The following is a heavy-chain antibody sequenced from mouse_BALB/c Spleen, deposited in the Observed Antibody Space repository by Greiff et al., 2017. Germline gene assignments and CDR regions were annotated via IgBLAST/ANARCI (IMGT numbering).Heavy chain of an antibody. CDR1: GYSFTGYL. J-gene: IGHJ4*01. CDR2: INPYNGDT. D-gene: IGHD1-1*01. CDR3: GRRIDYYGSSSDAMDY. Sequence: EVQLQESGPELVKPGASVKISCKASGYSFTGYLMNWVKQSHGKSLEWIGRINPYNGDTFYNQKFKGKATLTVDKSSSTAHMELLSLTSEDSAVYYCGRRIDYYGSSSDAMDYWGQGTSVTVSS. V-gene: IGHV1-37*01.